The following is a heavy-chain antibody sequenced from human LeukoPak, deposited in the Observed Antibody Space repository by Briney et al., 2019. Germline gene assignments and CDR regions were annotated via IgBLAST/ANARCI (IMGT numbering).Heavy chain of an antibody. CDR1: GGSISSYY. V-gene: IGHV4-59*08. CDR3: ARSGYSGYDFDY. J-gene: IGHJ4*02. D-gene: IGHD5-12*01. Sequence: SETLSLTCTVSGGSISSYYWSWIRQPPGKGLEWIGCIYYSGSTNYNPSLKSRVTISVDTSKNQFSLKLSSVTAADTAVYYCARSGYSGYDFDYWGQGTLVTVSS. CDR2: IYYSGST.